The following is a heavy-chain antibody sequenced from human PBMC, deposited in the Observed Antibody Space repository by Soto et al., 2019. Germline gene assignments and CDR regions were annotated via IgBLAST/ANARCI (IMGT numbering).Heavy chain of an antibody. CDR2: IFHSGTT. Sequence: SETLSLTCAVSGYSISSGYYWGWIRQPPGKGLEWLGSIFHSGTTYDNPSLKSRVTISVDMSKNQFSLKLASVTAADTVVYYYARVLDDSHGYYYFDYWGQGTPVTVSS. CDR3: ARVLDDSHGYYYFDY. CDR1: GYSISSGYY. J-gene: IGHJ4*02. D-gene: IGHD3-22*01. V-gene: IGHV4-38-2*01.